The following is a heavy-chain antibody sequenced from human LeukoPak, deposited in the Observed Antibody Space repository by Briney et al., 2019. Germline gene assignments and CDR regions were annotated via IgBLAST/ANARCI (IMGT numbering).Heavy chain of an antibody. Sequence: SETLSLTCTVSGDSISTSSYYWGWIRQPPGKGLEWLGSIYYSGISHYNPSLKRRVTIYVDTSRNQFSLHLYSVTAADTAVYYCARGEAVDIVVVPAAMGHDAFDIWGQGTMVTVSS. D-gene: IGHD2-2*03. V-gene: IGHV4-39*01. CDR3: ARGEAVDIVVVPAAMGHDAFDI. CDR1: GDSISTSSYY. CDR2: IYYSGIS. J-gene: IGHJ3*02.